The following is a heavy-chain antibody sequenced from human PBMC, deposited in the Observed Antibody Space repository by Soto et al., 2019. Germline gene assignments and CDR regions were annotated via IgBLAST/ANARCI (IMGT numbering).Heavy chain of an antibody. CDR1: DFSFKNAW. CDR2: ISSSSSTI. CDR3: ARADSGYAHGYYYYGMDV. V-gene: IGHV3-48*01. J-gene: IGHJ6*02. D-gene: IGHD5-12*01. Sequence: GGSLRLSCAASDFSFKNAWMNWVRQAPGKGLEWVSYISSSSSTIYYADSVRGRFTISRDNAKNSLYLQMNSLRAEDTAVYYCARADSGYAHGYYYYGMDVWGQGTTVTVSS.